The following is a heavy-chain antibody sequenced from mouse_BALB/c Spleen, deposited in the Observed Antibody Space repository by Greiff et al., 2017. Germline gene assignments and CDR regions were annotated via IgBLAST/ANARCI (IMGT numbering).Heavy chain of an antibody. D-gene: IGHD2-14*01. CDR2: ISSGGSYT. CDR3: TRDWRYDDAMDY. Sequence: EVMLVESGGGLVKPGGSLKLSCAASGFTFSSYTMSWVRQTPEKRLEWVATISSGGSYTYYPDSVKGRFTISRDNAKNTLYLQMSSLKSEDTAMYYCTRDWRYDDAMDYWGQGTSVTVSS. J-gene: IGHJ4*01. CDR1: GFTFSSYT. V-gene: IGHV5-6-4*01.